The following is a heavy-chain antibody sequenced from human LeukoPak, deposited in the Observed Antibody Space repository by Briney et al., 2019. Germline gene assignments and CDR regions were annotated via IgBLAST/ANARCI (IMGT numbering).Heavy chain of an antibody. Sequence: KPGGSLRLSCAASGFTFSSYSMNWVRQAPGKGLECVSSISSSSSYIYYADSVKGRFTISRDNAKNSLYLQMNSLRAEDTAVYYCASLYCSSTSCYDNYYYGMDVWGQGTTVTVSS. CDR1: GFTFSSYS. CDR3: ASLYCSSTSCYDNYYYGMDV. D-gene: IGHD2-2*01. CDR2: ISSSSSYI. J-gene: IGHJ6*02. V-gene: IGHV3-21*01.